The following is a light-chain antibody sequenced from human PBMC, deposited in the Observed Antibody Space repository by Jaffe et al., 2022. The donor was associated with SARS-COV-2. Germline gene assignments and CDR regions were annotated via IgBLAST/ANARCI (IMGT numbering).Light chain of an antibody. V-gene: IGKV1-12*01. CDR2: GAE. Sequence: DIQMTQFPSSVSASVGDRVTITCRASQGIRSWLAWYQQKPGKAPKLLIYGAEALESGVPSRFSGSGSGTDFTLTISSLQPEDFATYYCQQASSYPITFGQGTRLEIK. CDR3: QQASSYPIT. CDR1: QGIRSW. J-gene: IGKJ5*01.